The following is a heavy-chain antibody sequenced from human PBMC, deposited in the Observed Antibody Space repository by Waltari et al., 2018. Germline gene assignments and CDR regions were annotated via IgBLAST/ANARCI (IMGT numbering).Heavy chain of an antibody. Sequence: QVQLQESGPGLVKPSETLSLTCTVSGGSISSYYWSWLRLPAGKGLEWIGRIYTSGSTNYNPSLKSRVTMSVDTSKNQFSLKLSSVTAADTAVYYCARVVAVAGRGWFDYWGQGTLVTVSS. CDR2: IYTSGST. D-gene: IGHD6-19*01. J-gene: IGHJ4*02. CDR1: GGSISSYY. V-gene: IGHV4-4*07. CDR3: ARVVAVAGRGWFDY.